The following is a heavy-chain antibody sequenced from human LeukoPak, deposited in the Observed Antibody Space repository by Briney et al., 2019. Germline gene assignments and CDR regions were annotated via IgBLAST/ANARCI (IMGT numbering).Heavy chain of an antibody. D-gene: IGHD4-23*01. CDR2: ISSTTSTI. J-gene: IGHJ5*02. CDR1: GFTFSSYS. Sequence: GGSLRLSCAASGFTFSSYSMNWVRQAPGKGLEWVSYISSTTSTIYYADSVKGRFTISRDNAKNSLYLQMNNLRAEDTAVYYCARDVTYYGGDWFDPWGQGTLVTVSS. V-gene: IGHV3-48*04. CDR3: ARDVTYYGGDWFDP.